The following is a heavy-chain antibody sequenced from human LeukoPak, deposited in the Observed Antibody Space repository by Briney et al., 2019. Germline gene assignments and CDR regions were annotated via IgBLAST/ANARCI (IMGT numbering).Heavy chain of an antibody. CDR1: GFTFSTYG. CDR2: IWYDGSNK. J-gene: IGHJ4*02. V-gene: IGHV3-33*01. CDR3: ARDWCGGGSCYYFDH. D-gene: IGHD2-15*01. Sequence: GRSLRLSCAAPGFTFSTYGMHWVRQAPGKGLEWVALIWYDGSNKYYADSVQGRFTISRDNSKNTLYLQMNSLTAEDTAMYYCARDWCGGGSCYYFDHWGQGTLVTVSS.